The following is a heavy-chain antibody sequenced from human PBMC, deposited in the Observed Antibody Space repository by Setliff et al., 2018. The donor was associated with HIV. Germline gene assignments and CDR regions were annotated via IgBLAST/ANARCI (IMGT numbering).Heavy chain of an antibody. CDR3: ARRGNLLEGRQLDS. Sequence: PGGSLRLSCAASGFIFSSYAMHWVRQAPGKGLEWVAVMSYDGNNKYYADSVKGRFTISRDNAKNSLYLQMNSLRAEDTALYFCARRGNLLEGRQLDSWGQGTLVTVSS. V-gene: IGHV3-30*07. CDR2: MSYDGNNK. CDR1: GFIFSSYA. J-gene: IGHJ4*02. D-gene: IGHD1-1*01.